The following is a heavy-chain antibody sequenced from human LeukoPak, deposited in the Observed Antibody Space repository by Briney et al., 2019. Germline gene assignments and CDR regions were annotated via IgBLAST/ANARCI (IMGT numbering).Heavy chain of an antibody. V-gene: IGHV3-53*01. CDR1: GFTVSSKY. J-gene: IGHJ6*02. CDR2: IYSGGST. D-gene: IGHD3-3*01. Sequence: PGGSLRLSCAASGFTVSSKYMSWVRQAPGKGLEWVSVIYSGGSTYYADSVKGRFTISRDNSKNTLYLQMNSLKAEDTAVYYCARDDYDFWSGYYYYGMDVWGQGTTVTVSS. CDR3: ARDDYDFWSGYYYYGMDV.